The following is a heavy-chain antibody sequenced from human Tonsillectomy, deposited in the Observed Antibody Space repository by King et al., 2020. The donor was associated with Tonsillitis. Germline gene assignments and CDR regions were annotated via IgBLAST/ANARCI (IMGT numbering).Heavy chain of an antibody. CDR3: ASGLWFGAT. CDR2: INHSGST. Sequence: VQLQQWGAGLSKPSETLSLTCAVYGGSFSGYYWSWIRQPPGKGLEWIGEINHSGSTNYNPSLKSRVTVSVDTSKNQFSLKLSSVTAADTAVYYCASGLWFGATWGQGTLVTVSS. V-gene: IGHV4-34*01. CDR1: GGSFSGYY. J-gene: IGHJ5*02. D-gene: IGHD3-10*01.